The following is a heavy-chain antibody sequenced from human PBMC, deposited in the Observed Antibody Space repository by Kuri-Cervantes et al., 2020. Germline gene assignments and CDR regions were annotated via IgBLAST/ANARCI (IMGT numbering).Heavy chain of an antibody. D-gene: IGHD3-22*01. CDR1: GFTFSSYA. Sequence: GGSLRLSCAASGFTFSSYAMHWVRQAPGQGLEWMGWINPNSGGTNYAQKFQGRVTMTRDTSISTAYMELSRLRSDDTAVYYCYSLHDSSGYYHDYWGQGTLVTVSS. CDR2: INPNSGGT. CDR3: YSLHDSSGYYHDY. V-gene: IGHV1-2*02. J-gene: IGHJ4*02.